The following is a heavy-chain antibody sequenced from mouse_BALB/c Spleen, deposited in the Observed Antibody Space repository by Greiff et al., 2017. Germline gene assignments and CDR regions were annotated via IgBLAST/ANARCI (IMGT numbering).Heavy chain of an antibody. Sequence: VAPSQCLSITCTVSGFSLTSYGVHWVRQPPGKGLEWLGVIWAGGSTNYNSALMSRLSISKDNSKSQVFLKMNSLKTDDTAMYYCARDGYGSSLYAMDYWGKGTSVTVSS. D-gene: IGHD1-1*01. CDR3: ARDGYGSSLYAMDY. V-gene: IGHV2-9*02. J-gene: IGHJ4*01. CDR1: GFSLTSYG. CDR2: IWAGGST.